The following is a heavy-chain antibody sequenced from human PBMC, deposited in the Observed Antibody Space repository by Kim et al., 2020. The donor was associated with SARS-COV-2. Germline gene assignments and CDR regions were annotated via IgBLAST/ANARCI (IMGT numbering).Heavy chain of an antibody. V-gene: IGHV3-15*01. CDR2: IKSKTDGGTT. D-gene: IGHD2-21*02. CDR1: GFTFSNAW. Sequence: GGSLRLSCAASGFTFSNAWMSWVRQAPGKGLEWVGRIKSKTDGGTTDYAAPVKGRFTISRDDSKNTLYLQMNSLKTEDTAVYYCTTGAVVVTGKTFDYWGQGTLVTVSS. J-gene: IGHJ4*02. CDR3: TTGAVVVTGKTFDY.